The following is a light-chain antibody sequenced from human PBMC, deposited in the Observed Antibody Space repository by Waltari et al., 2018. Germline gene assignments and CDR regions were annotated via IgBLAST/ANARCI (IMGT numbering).Light chain of an antibody. CDR1: QDISNF. CDR2: DTS. J-gene: IGKJ2*01. CDR3: QQYENLPYT. Sequence: DIQMTQSPSSLSASVGDRVTLTCQASQDISNFLNWYQQKPGKAPKLLIYDTSNLETGVPSRFSGSGSGTDFTFTISSLQPEDVATYFCQQYENLPYTFGQGTKLEI. V-gene: IGKV1-33*01.